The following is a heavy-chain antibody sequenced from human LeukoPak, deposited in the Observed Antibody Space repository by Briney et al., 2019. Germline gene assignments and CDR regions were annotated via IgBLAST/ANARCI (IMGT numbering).Heavy chain of an antibody. Sequence: GGSLRLSCAASGFTFSDYYMSWIRQPPGKGLEWVSYISSSGTTIYYADSVRGRFTVSRDNAKNSLYLQMDSLSAEDSAVYYCASLRGVNRWGQGTLVTVSS. D-gene: IGHD3-10*01. CDR3: ASLRGVNR. CDR2: ISSSGTTI. J-gene: IGHJ4*02. V-gene: IGHV3-11*01. CDR1: GFTFSDYY.